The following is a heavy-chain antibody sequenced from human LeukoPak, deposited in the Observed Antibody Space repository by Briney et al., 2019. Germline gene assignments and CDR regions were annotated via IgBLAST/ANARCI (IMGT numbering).Heavy chain of an antibody. J-gene: IGHJ4*02. V-gene: IGHV4-39*01. D-gene: IGHD2-15*01. Sequence: PSETLSLTCTVSGGSISSSSYYWGWIRQPPGKGLEWIGNIFYSGTTYYNPSLMSRVTISVDTSKNQFSLKMRSVTAADTAVYYCARVLRGGTYYFDYWPQGTLVTVSS. CDR2: IFYSGTT. CDR1: GGSISSSSYY. CDR3: ARVLRGGTYYFDY.